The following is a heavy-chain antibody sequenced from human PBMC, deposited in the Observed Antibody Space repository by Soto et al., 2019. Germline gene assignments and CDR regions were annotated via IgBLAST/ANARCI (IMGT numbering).Heavy chain of an antibody. CDR1: GDSVSSPYY. Sequence: QVQLQESGPGLVKPSGTLSLTCAVSGDSVSSPYYWCWVRQSPGKGLEWIGEVFHTGTTSYNPSLRSRVIISMDKSINQFSLDLSSVTAAATAVYYCARSAGWYAIHARGPGTLVIVSS. CDR3: ARSAGWYAIHA. D-gene: IGHD6-19*01. V-gene: IGHV4-4*02. J-gene: IGHJ4*02. CDR2: VFHTGTT.